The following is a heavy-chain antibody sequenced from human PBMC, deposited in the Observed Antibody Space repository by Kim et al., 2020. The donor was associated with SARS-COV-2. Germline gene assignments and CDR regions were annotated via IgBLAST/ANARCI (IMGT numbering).Heavy chain of an antibody. Sequence: DGSQKDHGDSVKGRFTISRDNAENSLYLQMNSLRAEDTAIYYCTRSLEYWGQGTLVTVSS. J-gene: IGHJ4*02. CDR3: TRSLEY. CDR2: DGSQK. V-gene: IGHV3-7*01.